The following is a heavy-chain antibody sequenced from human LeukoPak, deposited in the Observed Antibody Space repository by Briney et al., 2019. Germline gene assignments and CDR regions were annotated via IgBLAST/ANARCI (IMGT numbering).Heavy chain of an antibody. Sequence: HPGRSLRLSCVASGFTFSRYEMNAVRQAPGKGLEWVSYITGSGDPVYYADSVKGRFTISRDNAQNSLYLQMNSLRVEDTAVYYCARAPLVLQYRWWFDPWGQGTLVTVSS. CDR3: ARAPLVLQYRWWFDP. V-gene: IGHV3-48*03. J-gene: IGHJ5*02. CDR1: GFTFSRYE. D-gene: IGHD5-24*01. CDR2: ITGSGDPV.